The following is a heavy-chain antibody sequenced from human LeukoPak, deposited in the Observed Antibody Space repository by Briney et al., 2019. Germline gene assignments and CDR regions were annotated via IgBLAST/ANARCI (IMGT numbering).Heavy chain of an antibody. V-gene: IGHV6-1*01. CDR2: TYYRSKWYN. J-gene: IGHJ4*02. D-gene: IGHD6-13*01. CDR3: ARGLPGIAAAGTFEHFDY. CDR1: GDSVSSNSAA. Sequence: SQTLSLTCAISGDSVSSNSAAWNWIRQSPSRGLEWLGRTYYRSKWYNDYAVSVKSRITINPDTSKNQFSLQLNSVTPEDTAVYYCARGLPGIAAAGTFEHFDYWGQGTLVTVSS.